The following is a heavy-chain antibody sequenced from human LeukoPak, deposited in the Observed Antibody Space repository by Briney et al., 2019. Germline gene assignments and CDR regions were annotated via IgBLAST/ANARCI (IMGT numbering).Heavy chain of an antibody. J-gene: IGHJ6*02. V-gene: IGHV3-49*04. CDR1: GFTSGDHA. D-gene: IGHD5-18*01. CDR2: IRRKGYGGTT. CDR3: TRGRTQLWLYYGMDV. Sequence: PGGFLRLSCTASGFTSGDHAMSWVRQAPGNGLEWVGFIRRKGYGGTTEYAASVKGRLTISRDDSKGIAYLQMNSMQTEDTAVYYCTRGRTQLWLYYGMDVWGQGTTVIVSS.